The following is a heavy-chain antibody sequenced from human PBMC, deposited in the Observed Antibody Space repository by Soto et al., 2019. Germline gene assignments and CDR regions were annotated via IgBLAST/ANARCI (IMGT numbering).Heavy chain of an antibody. J-gene: IGHJ4*02. D-gene: IGHD2-2*01. CDR1: GFTFSTYS. CDR3: VRGTETSASCPAY. CDR2: ISSSSTSI. Sequence: EVQLVESEGGLVQPGGSLRLSCVVTGFTFSTYSMNWVRQAPGKGLEWVSHISSSSTSIYYADSVKGRFTISRDNAKNSLYLQMNSLRYEDTAMYYCVRGTETSASCPAYWGQGTLVTVSS. V-gene: IGHV3-48*02.